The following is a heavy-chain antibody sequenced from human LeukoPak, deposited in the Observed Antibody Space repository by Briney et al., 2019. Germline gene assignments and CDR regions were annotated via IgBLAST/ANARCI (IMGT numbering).Heavy chain of an antibody. CDR3: AKDQAAFGDYDFDY. Sequence: GGSLRLSCAASGFTFSSYAMHWVRQAPGKGLEYVSAISSNGGSTYYANSVKGRFTISRDNSKNTLYLQMGSLRAEDMAVYYCAKDQAAFGDYDFDYWGQGTLVTVSP. J-gene: IGHJ4*02. D-gene: IGHD4-17*01. V-gene: IGHV3-64*01. CDR1: GFTFSSYA. CDR2: ISSNGGST.